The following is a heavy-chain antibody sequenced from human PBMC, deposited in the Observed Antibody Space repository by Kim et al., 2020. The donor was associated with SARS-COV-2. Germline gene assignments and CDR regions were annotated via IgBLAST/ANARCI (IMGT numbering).Heavy chain of an antibody. D-gene: IGHD3-9*01. V-gene: IGHV4-39*01. CDR3: ARHGTSYYDVLTGPPSD. J-gene: IGHJ4*02. Sequence: SLTSRVTISVDTSKNQFSLKLSSVTAADTAIYYCARHGTSYYDVLTGPPSDWGQGTLVTVSS.